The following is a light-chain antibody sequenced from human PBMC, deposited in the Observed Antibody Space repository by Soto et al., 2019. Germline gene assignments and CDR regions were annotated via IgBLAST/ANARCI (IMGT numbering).Light chain of an antibody. J-gene: IGLJ3*02. CDR1: SSDVGTYNL. CDR2: EDI. CDR3: CSYAGSNSL. Sequence: SALTQPASVSGSPGQSIIISCTGISSDVGTYNLVSWYQQHPGKAPKLMIYEDIKRPPGVLNRFSGSKSGNTASLTISGLQAEDEADYYCCSYAGSNSLFGGGTKVTVL. V-gene: IGLV2-23*01.